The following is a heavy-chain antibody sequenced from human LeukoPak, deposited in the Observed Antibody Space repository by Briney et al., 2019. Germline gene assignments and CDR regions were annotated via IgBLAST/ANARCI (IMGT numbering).Heavy chain of an antibody. Sequence: GGSLRLSCAASGFTFSSYWMSWVRQAPGKGLEWVANIKQDGSEKYYVDSVKGRFTISRDNSKNTLYLQMNSLRAEDTAVYYCAKDDYGDYPFDYWGQGTLVTVSS. D-gene: IGHD4-17*01. V-gene: IGHV3-7*03. J-gene: IGHJ4*02. CDR1: GFTFSSYW. CDR3: AKDDYGDYPFDY. CDR2: IKQDGSEK.